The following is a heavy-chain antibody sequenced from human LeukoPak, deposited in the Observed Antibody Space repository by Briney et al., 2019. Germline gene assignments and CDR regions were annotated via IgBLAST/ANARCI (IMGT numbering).Heavy chain of an antibody. CDR3: AELGITMIGGV. CDR1: GFTFSSYE. Sequence: GGSLRLSCAASGFTFSSYEMNWVRQAPGKGLEWVSYISSSGRSIYYADSVKGRFTISRDNAKNSLYLQMNSLRAEDTAVYYCAELGITMIGGVWGKGTTVTISS. D-gene: IGHD3-10*02. J-gene: IGHJ6*04. CDR2: ISSSGRSI. V-gene: IGHV3-48*03.